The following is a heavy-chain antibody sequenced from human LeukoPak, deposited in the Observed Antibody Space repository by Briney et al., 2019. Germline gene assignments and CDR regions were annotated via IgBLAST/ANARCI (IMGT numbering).Heavy chain of an antibody. CDR3: ARGGDITMIVVVIPDPLDI. CDR2: IYHSGST. CDR1: GYSISSGYY. Sequence: SETLSLTCTVSGYSISSGYYWGWIRQPPGKGLEWIGSIYHSGSTYYNPSLKSRVTISVDTSKNQFSLKLSSVTAADTAVYYCARGGDITMIVVVIPDPLDIWGQGTMVTVSS. D-gene: IGHD3-22*01. V-gene: IGHV4-38-2*02. J-gene: IGHJ3*02.